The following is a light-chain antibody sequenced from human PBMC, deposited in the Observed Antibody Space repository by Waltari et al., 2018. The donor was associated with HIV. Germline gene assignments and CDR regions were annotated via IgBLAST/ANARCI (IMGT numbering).Light chain of an antibody. J-gene: IGLJ1*01. V-gene: IGLV1-40*01. CDR2: ETN. CDR1: SSNIGAGYD. CDR3: QSYDSTLSGPRV. Sequence: QSVLTQPPSVSGAPGQGVTISCTGSSSNIGAGYDVHWYRHLPGTAPKLLIHETNKRPSGVPDRFSGSRSVTSASLAISGLQADDEADYYCQSYDSTLSGPRVFGTGTKVTVL.